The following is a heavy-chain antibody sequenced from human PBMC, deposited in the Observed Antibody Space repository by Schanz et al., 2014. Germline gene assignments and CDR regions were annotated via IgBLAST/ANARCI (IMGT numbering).Heavy chain of an antibody. V-gene: IGHV3-23*01. Sequence: EVQLLESGGGLVQPGGSLRLSCAASGFSFRKSAMSWVRQAPGKGLEWVSDISDSGDSTHYADSVKGRFTISRDNAKNSPFLQMNSLSAEDTAVYYCAKVAPAATYLDSWGLGTLVTVSS. CDR3: AKVAPAATYLDS. J-gene: IGHJ4*02. CDR1: GFSFRKSA. D-gene: IGHD2-2*01. CDR2: ISDSGDST.